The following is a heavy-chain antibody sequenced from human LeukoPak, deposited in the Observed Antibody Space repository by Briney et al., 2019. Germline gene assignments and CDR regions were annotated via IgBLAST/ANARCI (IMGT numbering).Heavy chain of an antibody. CDR2: IYHSGST. J-gene: IGHJ1*01. D-gene: IGHD6-13*01. V-gene: IGHV4-38-2*02. CDR1: GGSISSYY. Sequence: SQTLSLTCTVSGGSISSYYWGWIRQPPGKGLEWIGSIYHSGSTYYNPSLKSRVTISVDTSKNQFSLKLSSVTAADTAVYYCAREGIAAAFEYFQHWGQGTLVTVSS. CDR3: AREGIAAAFEYFQH.